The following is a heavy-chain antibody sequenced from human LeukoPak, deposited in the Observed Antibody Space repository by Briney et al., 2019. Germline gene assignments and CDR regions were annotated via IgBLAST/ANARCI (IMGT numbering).Heavy chain of an antibody. J-gene: IGHJ5*02. CDR2: ISSSGGST. Sequence: GGSLRLSCAASGFTFSSYAMSWVRQAPGKGLEWVLAISSSGGSTYYADSVKGRFTISRDNSKNTLYLQMNDLRAEDRAVYYCAKWQRYRSDPWVQGTMVTVSS. CDR3: AKWQRYRSDP. V-gene: IGHV3-23*01. CDR1: GFTFSSYA. D-gene: IGHD3-16*02.